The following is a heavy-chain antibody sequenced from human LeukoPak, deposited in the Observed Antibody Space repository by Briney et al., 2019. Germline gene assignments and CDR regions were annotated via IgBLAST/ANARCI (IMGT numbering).Heavy chain of an antibody. Sequence: SVKVSCKASGGTFSSYAISWVRQAPGQGLEWMGRIIPILAITNYAQKLRGRVTITADKSTSTAYTELSSLRSEDTAVYYCARNSYYSDRSGSADAFDVWGQGTMVTVSS. V-gene: IGHV1-69*04. CDR3: ARNSYYSDRSGSADAFDV. CDR2: IIPILAIT. J-gene: IGHJ3*01. CDR1: GGTFSSYA. D-gene: IGHD3-22*01.